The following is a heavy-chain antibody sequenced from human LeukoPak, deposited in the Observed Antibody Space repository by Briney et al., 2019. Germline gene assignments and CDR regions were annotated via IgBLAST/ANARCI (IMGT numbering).Heavy chain of an antibody. CDR3: TRSDPLLYSCSSRVGYFDY. CDR1: GGSISSGDYY. D-gene: IGHD6-6*01. V-gene: IGHV4-30-4*08. Sequence: PSEXXXLTCTVSGGSISSGDYYWRWLRQPPGKGLERSGYIYYSGSTYYNPSLKSRVTISVDTSKKQFTLKKRSMTAADTAVYYCTRSDPLLYSCSSRVGYFDYWGQGTLVTVSS. CDR2: IYYSGST. J-gene: IGHJ4*02.